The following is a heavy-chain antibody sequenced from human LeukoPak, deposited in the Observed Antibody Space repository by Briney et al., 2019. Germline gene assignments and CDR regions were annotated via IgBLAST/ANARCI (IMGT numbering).Heavy chain of an antibody. J-gene: IGHJ4*02. D-gene: IGHD3-22*01. V-gene: IGHV4-31*03. CDR3: ARAVINYYDSSGYPDY. CDR2: IYYSGST. CDR1: GGSISSGGYY. Sequence: SETLSLTCTVSGGSISSGGYYWSWIRQHPGKGLEWIGYIYYSGSTYYNPSLKSRVTIPVDTSKNQFSLKLSSVTAADTAVYYCARAVINYYDSSGYPDYWGQGTLVTVSS.